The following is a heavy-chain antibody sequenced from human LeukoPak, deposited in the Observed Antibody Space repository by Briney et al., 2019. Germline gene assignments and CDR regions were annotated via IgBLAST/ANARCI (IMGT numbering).Heavy chain of an antibody. CDR2: INHSGST. V-gene: IGHV4-34*01. CDR3: ARGLVGATNYYYGMDV. J-gene: IGHJ6*02. D-gene: IGHD1-26*01. CDR1: GGSFSGYY. Sequence: KSSETLSLTCAVYGGSFSGYYWSWIRQPPGKGLEWIGEINHSGSTNYNPSLKSRVTISVDTSKNQFSLKLSSVTAADTAVYYCARGLVGATNYYYGMDVWGQGTTVTVSS.